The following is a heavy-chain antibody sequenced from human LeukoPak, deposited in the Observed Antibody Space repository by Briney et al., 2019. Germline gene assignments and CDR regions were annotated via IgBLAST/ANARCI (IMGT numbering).Heavy chain of an antibody. J-gene: IGHJ3*02. Sequence: GGSLRLSCAASGFTFSTYAMSWVRQAPGKGLEWVSAISGSGGSAYYADSVKGRFTISRDNSKNTLYLQMNSLRAEDTAVYYCARGGNGDAFDIWGQGTMVTVSS. V-gene: IGHV3-23*01. CDR2: ISGSGGSA. CDR3: ARGGNGDAFDI. D-gene: IGHD4-23*01. CDR1: GFTFSTYA.